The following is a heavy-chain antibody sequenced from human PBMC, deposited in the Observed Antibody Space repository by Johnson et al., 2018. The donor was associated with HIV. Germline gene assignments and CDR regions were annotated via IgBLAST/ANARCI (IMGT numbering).Heavy chain of an antibody. CDR3: ARDAKVGYGDAFDI. Sequence: EVQLVESGGGLVQPGGSLRLSCAASGFTFSRYWMHWVRQAPGKGLVWVSRINSDGSSTNYADSVKGRFTISRDNAKNTLYLQMNSLRAEDTAVFYCARDAKVGYGDAFDIWGQGTMVTVSS. D-gene: IGHD5-12*01. CDR2: INSDGSST. CDR1: GFTFSRYW. V-gene: IGHV3-74*01. J-gene: IGHJ3*02.